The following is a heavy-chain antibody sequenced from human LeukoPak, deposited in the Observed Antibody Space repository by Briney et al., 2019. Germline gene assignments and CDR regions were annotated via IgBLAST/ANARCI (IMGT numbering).Heavy chain of an antibody. CDR1: GYTLSNHA. J-gene: IGHJ6*02. Sequence: ASVKVSCKGSGYTLSNHAFSWVRQAPGQGLEWMGWISAYNGNTNHAQKFQGRVSLTTDTSTSTAYMELRSLRSDDTAVYYCARGDVGVVYRAGWRYYYYYPAIDVWGQGTTVTVSS. V-gene: IGHV1-18*04. CDR2: ISAYNGNT. CDR3: ARGDVGVVYRAGWRYYYYYPAIDV. D-gene: IGHD2-8*02.